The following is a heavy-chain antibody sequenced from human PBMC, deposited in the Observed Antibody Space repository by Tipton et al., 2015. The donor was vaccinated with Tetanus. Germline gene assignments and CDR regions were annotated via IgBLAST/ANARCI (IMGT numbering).Heavy chain of an antibody. D-gene: IGHD6-13*01. CDR3: AGVTAQRTELYFDH. CDR1: GDSVSGYY. Sequence: LRLSCTVSGDSVSGYYWSWIRQPPGKGLEWIGYVYYTGSTNHNPSLKSRVTISVDTSKNQISLQLTSVTAADTAVYFCAGVTAQRTELYFDHWGQGTLVTVSS. V-gene: IGHV4-59*02. CDR2: VYYTGST. J-gene: IGHJ4*02.